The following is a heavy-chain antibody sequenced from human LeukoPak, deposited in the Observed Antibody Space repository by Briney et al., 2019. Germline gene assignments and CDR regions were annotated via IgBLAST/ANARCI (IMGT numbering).Heavy chain of an antibody. CDR1: GFTFSSYA. J-gene: IGHJ4*02. V-gene: IGHV3-23*01. CDR2: ISGSGGST. D-gene: IGHD3-22*01. CDR3: AKDGDDSSGYYPN. Sequence: PGGSLRLSCAASGFTFSSYAMSWVRQAPGKGLEWVSAISGSGGSTYYADSVKGRFTISRDNSKNTLYMQMNSLRAEDTAVYYCAKDGDDSSGYYPNWGQGTLVTVSS.